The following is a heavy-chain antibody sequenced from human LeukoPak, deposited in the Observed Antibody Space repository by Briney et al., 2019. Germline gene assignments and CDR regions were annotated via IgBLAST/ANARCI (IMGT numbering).Heavy chain of an antibody. J-gene: IGHJ6*03. Sequence: GGSLRLSCAASGFTFSDYYMSWIRQAPGKGLEWVAVISYDGSNKYYADSVKGRFTISRDNSKNTLYLQMNSLRAEDTAVYYCAKAEYYYGSGPGNYYMDVWGKGTTVTVSS. CDR3: AKAEYYYGSGPGNYYMDV. CDR1: GFTFSDYY. D-gene: IGHD3-10*01. CDR2: ISYDGSNK. V-gene: IGHV3-30*18.